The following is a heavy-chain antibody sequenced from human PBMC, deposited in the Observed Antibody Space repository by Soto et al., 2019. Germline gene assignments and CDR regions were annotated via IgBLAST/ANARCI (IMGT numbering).Heavy chain of an antibody. D-gene: IGHD3-10*01. CDR1: GYTFTNYG. Sequence: QVQLVQSGGEVKKPGASVKVSCKASGYTFTNYGISWVLQAPGQGLEWMGWINVYNGNTKYAQKVQGRVTMTTDTSTSTAYMELRSLRSDDTAVYYCASGVGSGSYYNQYNWFDPWGQGTLVTVSS. CDR2: INVYNGNT. J-gene: IGHJ5*02. V-gene: IGHV1-18*01. CDR3: ASGVGSGSYYNQYNWFDP.